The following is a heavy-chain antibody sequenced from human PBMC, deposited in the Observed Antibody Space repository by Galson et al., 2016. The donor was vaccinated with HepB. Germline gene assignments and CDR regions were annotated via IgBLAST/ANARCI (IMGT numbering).Heavy chain of an antibody. CDR1: GDSVSSNTAA. Sequence: CAISGDSVSSNTAAWSWIRQSPSRGLEWLGRTYYRSKWYNDYAVSVKSRVTINPDTSKNQFSLQLSPVTPDDTAIYYCARVYCIGTNCYPPPSEGTFDIWGQGTVVTVSS. V-gene: IGHV6-1*01. D-gene: IGHD2-2*01. CDR2: TYYRSKWYN. CDR3: ARVYCIGTNCYPPPSEGTFDI. J-gene: IGHJ3*02.